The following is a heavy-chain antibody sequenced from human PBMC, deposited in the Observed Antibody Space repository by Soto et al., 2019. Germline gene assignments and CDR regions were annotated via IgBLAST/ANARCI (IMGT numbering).Heavy chain of an antibody. Sequence: SVKVSCKASGGTFSSYRINWVRQAPGQGLEWVGGIVPIYRTADYAQKFQGRVTITADESARTSYMELRSLKSQDTAVYYCAKSRSMVILPPASTPYNWFDPWGPGTRVTVSS. D-gene: IGHD2-2*01. V-gene: IGHV1-69*13. J-gene: IGHJ5*02. CDR1: GGTFSSYR. CDR3: AKSRSMVILPPASTPYNWFDP. CDR2: IVPIYRTA.